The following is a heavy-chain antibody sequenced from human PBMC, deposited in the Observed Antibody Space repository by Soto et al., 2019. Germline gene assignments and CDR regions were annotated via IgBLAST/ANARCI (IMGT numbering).Heavy chain of an antibody. J-gene: IGHJ6*02. CDR1: GFTFSSYA. V-gene: IGHV3-23*01. D-gene: IGHD3-10*01. Sequence: EVQLLESGGGLVQPGGSLRLSCAASGFTFSSYAMSWVRQAPGKGLEWVSAISGSGGSTYYADSVKGRFTISRDNSKNTQYLQMNSLRAEDTAVYYCAKDRTTPMGYYYYGMDVWGQGTTVTVSS. CDR3: AKDRTTPMGYYYYGMDV. CDR2: ISGSGGST.